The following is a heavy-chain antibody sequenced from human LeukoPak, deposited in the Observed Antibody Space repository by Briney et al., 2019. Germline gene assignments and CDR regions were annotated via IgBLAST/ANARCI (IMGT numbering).Heavy chain of an antibody. CDR1: QFFFSNAW. CDR3: TTPHSGSSQEPKYFYGRDV. Sequence: PGGSLRLSCVASQFFFSNAWMTWVRQAPGKGLEWVGHIKRKTDGGTTEYAAPVKGRFTISRDDSKNTLYLQMNSLKTEDPAVYYCTTPHSGSSQEPKYFYGRDVWGQGTTVTVSS. CDR2: IKRKTDGGTT. V-gene: IGHV3-15*01. D-gene: IGHD1-26*01. J-gene: IGHJ6*02.